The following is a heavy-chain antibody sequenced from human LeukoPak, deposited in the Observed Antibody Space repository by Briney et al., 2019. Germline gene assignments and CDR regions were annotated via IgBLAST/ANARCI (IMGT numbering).Heavy chain of an antibody. D-gene: IGHD3-22*01. CDR3: ARDIGHDSSGYGFDY. Sequence: GASVKVSCKASGYTFTSYGISWVRQAPGQGLEWMGWISAYNGNTNYAQKLQGRVTMTTDTSTSTAYMELRSLRSDDTAVYYCARDIGHDSSGYGFDYWGQGILVTVSS. J-gene: IGHJ4*02. V-gene: IGHV1-18*01. CDR2: ISAYNGNT. CDR1: GYTFTSYG.